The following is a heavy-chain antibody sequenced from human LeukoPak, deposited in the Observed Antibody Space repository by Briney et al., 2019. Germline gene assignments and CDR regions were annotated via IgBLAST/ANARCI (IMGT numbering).Heavy chain of an antibody. CDR1: GGSISSRNW. CDR2: VSHSGST. D-gene: IGHD2-15*01. J-gene: IGHJ6*03. CDR3: ARATRYCSGGSCYSSSRYYYYMDV. V-gene: IGHV4-4*02. Sequence: PSETLSLTCAVSGGSISSRNWWSWVRQPPGKGLEWIGEVSHSGSTNYTPSLKSRVTISLDKSKNQFSLKLSSVTAADTAVYYCARATRYCSGGSCYSSSRYYYYMDVWGKGTTVTVSS.